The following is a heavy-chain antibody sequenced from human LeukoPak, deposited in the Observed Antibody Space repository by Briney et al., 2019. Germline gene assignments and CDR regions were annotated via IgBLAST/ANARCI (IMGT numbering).Heavy chain of an antibody. CDR1: GYTFTSCY. Sequence: ASVKVSCKASGYTFTSCYMHWVRQAPGQGLEWMGIINPSGGSTSYAQKFQGRVTMTRDMSTSTVYMELSSLRSEDTAVYYCARGASIAARQYYYYYYMDVWGKGTTVNVSS. CDR3: ARGASIAARQYYYYYYMDV. CDR2: INPSGGST. V-gene: IGHV1-46*01. D-gene: IGHD6-6*01. J-gene: IGHJ6*03.